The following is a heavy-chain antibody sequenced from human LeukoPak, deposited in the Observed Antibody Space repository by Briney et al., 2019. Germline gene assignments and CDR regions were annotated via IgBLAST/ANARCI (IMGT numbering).Heavy chain of an antibody. J-gene: IGHJ4*02. V-gene: IGHV1-18*01. D-gene: IGHD6-19*01. CDR3: ARHQWPDGNYFDY. CDR2: ISAYNGNT. Sequence: ASVKVSCKASGGTFSSYAISWVRQAPGQGLEWMGWISAYNGNTNYAQKLQGRVTMTTDTSTSTAYMELRSLRSDDTAVYYCARHQWPDGNYFDYWGQGTLVTVSS. CDR1: GGTFSSYA.